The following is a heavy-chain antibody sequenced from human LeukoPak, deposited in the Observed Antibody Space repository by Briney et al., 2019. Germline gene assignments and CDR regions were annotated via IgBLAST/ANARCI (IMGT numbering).Heavy chain of an antibody. CDR1: GGSFSGYY. CDR2: INHSGST. D-gene: IGHD6-19*01. J-gene: IGHJ4*02. CDR3: ASVFRYSSGFGY. Sequence: KPSETLSLTCAVYGGSFSGYYWSWIRQPPGKGLEWIGEINHSGSTNYNPSLKSRVTISVDTSKNQFSLKLSSVTAADTAVYYCASVFRYSSGFGYWGQGTLVTVSS. V-gene: IGHV4-34*01.